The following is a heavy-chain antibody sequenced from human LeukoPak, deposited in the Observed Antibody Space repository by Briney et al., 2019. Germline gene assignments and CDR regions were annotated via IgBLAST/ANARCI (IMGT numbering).Heavy chain of an antibody. Sequence: GGSLRLSCAASGFTFGSYWMSWVRQAPGKGLEWVANIKQDGSEKYYVDSVKGRFTISRDNAKNSLYLQMNSLRAEDTAVYYCAKRGAAAPRYYYYYMDVWGKGTTVTVSS. CDR1: GFTFGSYW. CDR2: IKQDGSEK. J-gene: IGHJ6*03. V-gene: IGHV3-7*03. CDR3: AKRGAAAPRYYYYYMDV. D-gene: IGHD6-13*01.